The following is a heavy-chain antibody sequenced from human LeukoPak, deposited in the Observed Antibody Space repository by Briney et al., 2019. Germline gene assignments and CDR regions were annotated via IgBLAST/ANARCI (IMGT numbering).Heavy chain of an antibody. Sequence: GASVKVSCKASGYTLTSYYMHWVRQAPGQGLEWMGIINPSGGSTSYAQKFQGRVTMTRDTSTSTVYMELSSLRSEDTAVYYCAREGLVGASSIWGQGTLVTVSS. CDR1: GYTLTSYY. D-gene: IGHD1-26*01. J-gene: IGHJ4*02. CDR3: AREGLVGASSI. V-gene: IGHV1-46*01. CDR2: INPSGGST.